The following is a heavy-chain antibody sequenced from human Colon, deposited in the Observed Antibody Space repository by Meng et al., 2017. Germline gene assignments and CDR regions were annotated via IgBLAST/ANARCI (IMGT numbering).Heavy chain of an antibody. CDR3: ARNPVIPDARTFDF. D-gene: IGHD2-2*01. V-gene: IGHV4-30-4*01. J-gene: IGHJ4*02. Sequence: QLQESRPGSVKHSPTLSLTSTNSGCSIISADYYWNWSRQSPGKGLEWLGYIHSSGNTYYTPSLKSRLTMSLDTSKPQFSLRLTSVTAADTAVYYCARNPVIPDARTFDFWGQGALVTVSS. CDR1: GCSIISADYY. CDR2: IHSSGNT.